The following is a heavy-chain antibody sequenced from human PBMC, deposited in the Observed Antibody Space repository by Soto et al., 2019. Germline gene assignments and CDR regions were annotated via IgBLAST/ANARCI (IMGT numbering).Heavy chain of an antibody. CDR1: GFTFDDYA. Sequence: GGSLRLSCAASGFTFDDYAMYWVRQGPGKGLEWVSGISWDSGRIGYADSVKGRFTISRDNAKNSLYLQMNSLRAEDTAVYYCARDPGVLRYFDRPYYFDYWGQGTLVTVSS. J-gene: IGHJ4*02. CDR3: ARDPGVLRYFDRPYYFDY. V-gene: IGHV3-9*01. D-gene: IGHD3-9*01. CDR2: ISWDSGRI.